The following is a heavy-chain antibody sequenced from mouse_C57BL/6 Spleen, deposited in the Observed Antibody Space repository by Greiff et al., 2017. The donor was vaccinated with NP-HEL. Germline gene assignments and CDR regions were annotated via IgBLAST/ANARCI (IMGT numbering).Heavy chain of an antibody. CDR2: IDPSDSYT. Sequence: QVQLQQPGAELVMPGASVKLSCKASGYTFTSYWMHWVKQRPGQGLEWIGEIDPSDSYTNYNQKFKGKSTLTVDKSSSTAYMQLSSLTSEDSAVYYCARSSYVYYFDYWGQGTTLTVSS. CDR1: GYTFTSYW. D-gene: IGHD1-1*01. J-gene: IGHJ2*01. V-gene: IGHV1-69*01. CDR3: ARSSYVYYFDY.